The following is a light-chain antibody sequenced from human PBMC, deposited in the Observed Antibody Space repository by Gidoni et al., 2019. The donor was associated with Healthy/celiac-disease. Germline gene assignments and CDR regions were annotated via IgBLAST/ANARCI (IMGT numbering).Light chain of an antibody. CDR2: EDN. V-gene: IGLV6-57*04. Sequence: NFMLPQPHSVLESPGKTVTISCTRSSGSIASNYVQWYQQRPGSAPTTVIYEDNQRPSGVPDRFSGSIDSSSNSASLTISGLKTEDEADYYCQSYDSSNRVFGGGTKLTVL. J-gene: IGLJ3*02. CDR1: SGSIASNY. CDR3: QSYDSSNRV.